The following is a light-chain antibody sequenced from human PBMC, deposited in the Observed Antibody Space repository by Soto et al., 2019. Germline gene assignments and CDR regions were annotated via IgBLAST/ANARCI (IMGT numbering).Light chain of an antibody. V-gene: IGKV3-11*01. CDR1: QSVTSNY. J-gene: IGKJ4*01. Sequence: EIVLTQSPGTLSLSPGERATLSCRASQSVTSNYLAWYQQKPGQAPRLLIYDASNRATGIPARFSGSGSGTDFTLTISSLEPEDFAVYYCQHRHNWPLTFGGGTKVDIK. CDR3: QHRHNWPLT. CDR2: DAS.